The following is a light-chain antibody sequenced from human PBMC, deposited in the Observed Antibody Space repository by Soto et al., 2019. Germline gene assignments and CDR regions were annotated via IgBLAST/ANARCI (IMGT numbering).Light chain of an antibody. J-gene: IGKJ1*01. CDR2: DAT. V-gene: IGKV3-15*01. CDR1: QPIGPN. Sequence: EVVMTQSPATLSVPPGERATLSCRASQPIGPNLGWYQQKPGQAPRLLIYDATIRDTGIPARFSGSGSGTEFTLTISSLQSEDFAVYYCQHYDRWPPTFGQGTRVEIK. CDR3: QHYDRWPPT.